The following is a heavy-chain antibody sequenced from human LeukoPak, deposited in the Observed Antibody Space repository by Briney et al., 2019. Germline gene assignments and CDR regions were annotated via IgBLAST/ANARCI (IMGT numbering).Heavy chain of an antibody. D-gene: IGHD5-12*01. Sequence: QPGRSLRLSCAASGFTFDDYAMHWVRQAPGKGLEWVSGISWNSGSIGYADSVKGRFTISRDNAKNSLYLQMNSLRAEDTALYYCAKGGLGWLRFYFDYWGQGTLVTVSS. J-gene: IGHJ4*02. CDR2: ISWNSGSI. V-gene: IGHV3-9*01. CDR1: GFTFDDYA. CDR3: AKGGLGWLRFYFDY.